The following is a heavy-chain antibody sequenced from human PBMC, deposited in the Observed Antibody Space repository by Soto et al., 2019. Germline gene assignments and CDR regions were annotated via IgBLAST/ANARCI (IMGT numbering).Heavy chain of an antibody. CDR2: IKSKTDGGTT. V-gene: IGHV3-15*01. D-gene: IGHD4-17*01. J-gene: IGHJ4*02. CDR1: GFTFSNAW. CDR3: AKSAPMDAGEKYYYDF. Sequence: GGSRRLSCAASGFTFSNAWMSWVRQAPGKGLEWVGRIKSKTDGGTTDYAAPVKGRFTISRDDSKNTLYLQMNSLTSEDTAIYYCAKSAPMDAGEKYYYDFWGQGALVTVSS.